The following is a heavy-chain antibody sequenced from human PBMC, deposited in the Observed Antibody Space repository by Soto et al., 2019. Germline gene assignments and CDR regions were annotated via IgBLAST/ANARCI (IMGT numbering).Heavy chain of an antibody. CDR2: ISAYNDNT. V-gene: IGHV1-18*01. CDR1: GYTFTSYG. Sequence: ASVKVSCKASGYTFTSYGLSWVRQAPGQGLEWMGWISAYNDNTDYAQKYQGRVTMTTDTSTSTDYMELRSLRSDDTALYYYEIGVYYDSRLPHYNLGQGTLVTVSS. J-gene: IGHJ4*02. D-gene: IGHD3-22*01. CDR3: EIGVYYDSRLPHYN.